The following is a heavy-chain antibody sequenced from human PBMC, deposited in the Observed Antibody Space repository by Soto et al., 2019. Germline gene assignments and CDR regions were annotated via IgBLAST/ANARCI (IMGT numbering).Heavy chain of an antibody. CDR2: IYWDDDK. V-gene: IGHV2-5*02. D-gene: IGHD6-13*01. CDR3: AHRRPPRGSSSWLPYFDY. J-gene: IGHJ4*02. Sequence: QITLKESGPTLVKPTQTLTLTCTFSGFSLSTSGVGVGWIRQPPGKALEWLALIYWDDDKRYSPSLKSRLTITKDTSKNQVVLTMTNMDPVDTATYYCAHRRPPRGSSSWLPYFDYWGQGTLVTVSS. CDR1: GFSLSTSGVG.